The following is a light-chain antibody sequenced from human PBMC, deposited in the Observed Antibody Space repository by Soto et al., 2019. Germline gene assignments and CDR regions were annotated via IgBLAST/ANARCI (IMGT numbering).Light chain of an antibody. Sequence: LTRAASGSGSPREGRPLFCTGNSSDVGGYNFVSWYQQHPGKAPKLLIYDVSDRPSGVSNRFSGSKSGNTASLTISGLQAEDEADYYCSSYTSSSTYVFGTGTKVTVL. J-gene: IGLJ1*01. CDR2: DVS. V-gene: IGLV2-14*01. CDR3: SSYTSSSTYV. CDR1: SSDVGGYNF.